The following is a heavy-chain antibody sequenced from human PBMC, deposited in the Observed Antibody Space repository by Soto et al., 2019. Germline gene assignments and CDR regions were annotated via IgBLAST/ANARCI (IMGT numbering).Heavy chain of an antibody. CDR1: EGTFSSYA. D-gene: IGHD6-19*01. Sequence: SVKVSCKASEGTFSSYAISWVRQAPGQGLEWMGGIIPIFGTANYAQKFQGRVTITADESTSTAYMELSSLRSEDTAVYYCARDLAPRIAVAGDAFDIWGQGTMVTVS. V-gene: IGHV1-69*13. CDR3: ARDLAPRIAVAGDAFDI. J-gene: IGHJ3*02. CDR2: IIPIFGTA.